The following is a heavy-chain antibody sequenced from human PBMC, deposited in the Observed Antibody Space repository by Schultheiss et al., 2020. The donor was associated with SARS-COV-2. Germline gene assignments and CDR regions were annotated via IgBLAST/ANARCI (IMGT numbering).Heavy chain of an antibody. CDR2: ISSSSSYT. V-gene: IGHV3-11*06. CDR1: GFTFSDYY. D-gene: IGHD3-22*01. CDR3: ARDLSPTYYYDSSGYYHELCY. J-gene: IGHJ4*02. Sequence: GGSLRLSCAASGFTFSDYYMSWIRQAPGKGLEWVSYISSSSSYTNYADSVKGRFTISRDNAKNSLYLQMNSLRAEDTAVYYCARDLSPTYYYDSSGYYHELCYWGQGTLVTVSS.